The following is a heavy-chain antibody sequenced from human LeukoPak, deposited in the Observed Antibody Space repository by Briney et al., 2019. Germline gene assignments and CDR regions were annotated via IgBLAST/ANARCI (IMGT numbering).Heavy chain of an antibody. CDR3: ARGMSSGRYAVDI. D-gene: IGHD6-19*01. CDR1: GFTFSSYS. J-gene: IGHJ3*02. CDR2: ISSSSSTI. V-gene: IGHV3-48*01. Sequence: GGSLRLSCAASGFTFSSYSMNWVRQAPGKGLEWVSYISSSSSTIYYADSVRGRFTISRDNAKNSLYLQMNSLRAEDTAVYYCARGMSSGRYAVDIWGQGTMVTVSS.